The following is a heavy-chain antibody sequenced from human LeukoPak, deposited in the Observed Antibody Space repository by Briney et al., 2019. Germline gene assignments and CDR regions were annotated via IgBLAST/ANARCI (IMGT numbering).Heavy chain of an antibody. CDR1: GAPISSYY. V-gene: IGHV4-59*08. CDR3: ARHTTVVPPHYFDY. Sequence: ASETLSLTCTVSGAPISSYYWSWIRQPPGKGLEWIGYIFYSGNTNYNPSLKSRVTMSLGTSKNLFSLRLTSVTAADTAVYYCARHTTVVPPHYFDYWGQGTLVTVSS. D-gene: IGHD4-17*01. J-gene: IGHJ4*02. CDR2: IFYSGNT.